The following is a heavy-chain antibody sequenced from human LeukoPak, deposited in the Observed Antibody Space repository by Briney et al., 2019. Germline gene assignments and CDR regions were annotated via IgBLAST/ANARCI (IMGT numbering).Heavy chain of an antibody. V-gene: IGHV3-53*01. CDR1: GFTFSSYA. CDR2: IYSGGST. Sequence: QPGGSLRLSCAASGFTFSSYAMSWVRQAPGKGLEWVSVIYSGGSTYYADSVKGRFTISRDNSKNTLYLQMNSLRAEDTAVYYCARDHRSLGYYYGMDVWGQGTTVTVSS. CDR3: ARDHRSLGYYYGMDV. J-gene: IGHJ6*02.